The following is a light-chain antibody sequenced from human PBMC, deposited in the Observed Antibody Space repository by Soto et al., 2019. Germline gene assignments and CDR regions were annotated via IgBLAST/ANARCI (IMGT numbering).Light chain of an antibody. CDR2: TVT. V-gene: IGKV2-40*01. J-gene: IGKJ5*01. CDR1: QSLLDSDDGDTF. CDR3: MQHSEPPT. Sequence: DIVMTQSPLSLPVTPGEPASISCRSSQSLLDSDDGDTFLDWYLQKPGLSPQLLIYTVTYRASGDSKRSSGSGSGNDFPRKISREEDDDVGDYYHMQHSEPPTFGQGTRLEIK.